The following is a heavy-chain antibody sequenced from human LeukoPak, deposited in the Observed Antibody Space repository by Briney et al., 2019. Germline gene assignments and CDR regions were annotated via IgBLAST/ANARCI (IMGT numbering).Heavy chain of an antibody. V-gene: IGHV3-33*06. CDR1: GFTFNNYG. J-gene: IGHJ5*02. Sequence: GRSLRLSCTTSGFTFNNYGIHWVRQAPGKGLEWVAVVWYDGSNQHYADSVKGRFTISRDNSKNTLYLQMNSLRAEDTAVYYCAKGVVVAGPSYNWFDPWGQGTLVTVSS. CDR2: VWYDGSNQ. D-gene: IGHD6-19*01. CDR3: AKGVVVAGPSYNWFDP.